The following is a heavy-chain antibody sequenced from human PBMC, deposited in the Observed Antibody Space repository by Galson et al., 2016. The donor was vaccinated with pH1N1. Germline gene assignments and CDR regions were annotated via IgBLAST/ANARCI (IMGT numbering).Heavy chain of an antibody. CDR3: AKDIAFSSNWYDY. CDR2: ISWNSGSI. D-gene: IGHD3-3*02. CDR1: GLTFDDYA. J-gene: IGHJ5*01. Sequence: SLRLSCAASGLTFDDYAMHWVRQAPGKGLEWVSGISWNSGSIGYADSVKGRFTISRDNAKNSLYLQMNSLRAEDTALYYCAKDIAFSSNWYDYWGQGTLVTVSS. V-gene: IGHV3-9*01.